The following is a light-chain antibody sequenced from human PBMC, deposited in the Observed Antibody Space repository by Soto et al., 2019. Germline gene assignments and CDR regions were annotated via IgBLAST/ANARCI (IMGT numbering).Light chain of an antibody. J-gene: IGLJ2*01. Sequence: QSALTQPASVSGSPGRSITISCTGTSNDVGGYDLVSWYQHNPGKAPKLMIYEVNKRPSGVSDRFSGSKSGNTASLTNSTLQPEDEAAYSCCSFAGGATFVFGGGTKLTVL. CDR3: CSFAGGATFV. V-gene: IGLV2-23*02. CDR1: SNDVGGYDL. CDR2: EVN.